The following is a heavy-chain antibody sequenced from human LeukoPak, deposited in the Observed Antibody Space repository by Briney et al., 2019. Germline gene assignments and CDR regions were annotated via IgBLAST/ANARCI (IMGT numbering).Heavy chain of an antibody. V-gene: IGHV5-51*01. CDR2: INPGDSDT. CDR3: ARQPGAGWFDP. D-gene: IGHD3-10*01. J-gene: IGHJ5*02. Sequence: GESLKISCQASGYSFTSSWIGWARQMPGKGVEWMAIINPGDSDTRYSPSFQGQVTISADKSISTVYLQWGSLKASDTAMYYCARQPGAGWFDPWGQGTLVTVSS. CDR1: GYSFTSSW.